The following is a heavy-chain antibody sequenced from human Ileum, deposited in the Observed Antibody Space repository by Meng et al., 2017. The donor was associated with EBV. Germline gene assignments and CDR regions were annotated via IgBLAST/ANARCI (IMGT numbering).Heavy chain of an antibody. D-gene: IGHD6-13*01. CDR3: ARDWEGSWAVFDY. CDR1: GYTFNGYY. CDR2: INPNSGGT. Sequence: QVQSGQSGAEVEKPGASGKVSVKASGYTFNGYYMHWVRQAPGQGLEWMGWINPNSGGTNYAQKFQGWVTMTRDTSISTAYMELSRLRSDDTAVYYCARDWEGSWAVFDYWGQGTLVTVSS. V-gene: IGHV1-2*04. J-gene: IGHJ4*02.